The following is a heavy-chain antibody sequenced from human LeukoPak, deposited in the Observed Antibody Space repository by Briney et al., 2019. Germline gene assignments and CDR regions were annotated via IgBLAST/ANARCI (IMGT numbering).Heavy chain of an antibody. V-gene: IGHV3-53*01. D-gene: IGHD2-21*02. CDR1: GFTVSSNY. CDR2: IYSGGST. J-gene: IGHJ4*02. Sequence: GGSLRRNGAASGFTVSSNYMSWVRQGQGKGLEWGSVIYSGGSTYYADSVKGRFTISRDNSKNTLYLQMNSLRAEDTAVYYCARVSPEVTLDYWGQGTLVTVSS. CDR3: ARVSPEVTLDY.